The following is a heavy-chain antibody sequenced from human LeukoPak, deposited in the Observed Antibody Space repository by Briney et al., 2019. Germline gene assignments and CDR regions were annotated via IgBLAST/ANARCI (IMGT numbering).Heavy chain of an antibody. J-gene: IGHJ6*02. CDR2: IKQDGSEK. D-gene: IGHD3-3*01. Sequence: GGSPRLSCAASGFTFSTFWLSWVRQAPGKGLEWVAAIKQDGSEKQYVDSVKGRFTISRDNAKNFLYLQMNSLRAEDTAVYYCARNRGFLEWYSYYGMDVWGQGTTVTVSS. CDR1: GFTFSTFW. V-gene: IGHV3-7*01. CDR3: ARNRGFLEWYSYYGMDV.